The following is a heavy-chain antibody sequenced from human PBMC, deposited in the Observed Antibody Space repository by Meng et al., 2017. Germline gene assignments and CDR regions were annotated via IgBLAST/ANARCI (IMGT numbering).Heavy chain of an antibody. J-gene: IGHJ4*02. Sequence: GESLKISCAASGFTFSSYGMHWVRQAPGQGLEWVAVIWYGGSNKYYADSVKGRFTISRDNSKNTLYLQMNSLRAENTPVYYCARDPYCSSTSCYAIVNYFDYWGQGTLVTVSS. V-gene: IGHV3-33*01. CDR3: ARDPYCSSTSCYAIVNYFDY. CDR1: GFTFSSYG. CDR2: IWYGGSNK. D-gene: IGHD2-2*01.